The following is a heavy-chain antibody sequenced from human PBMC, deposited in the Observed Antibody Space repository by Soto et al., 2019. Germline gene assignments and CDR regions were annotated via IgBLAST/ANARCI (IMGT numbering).Heavy chain of an antibody. V-gene: IGHV1-69*13. CDR1: GGTFSSYA. CDR2: IIPIFGTA. J-gene: IGHJ5*02. Sequence: GASVKVSCKASGGTFSSYAISWVRQAPGQGLEWMGGIIPIFGTANYAQKFQGRVTITADESTSTAYMELSSLRSEDTAVYYCARVDSGYDRGWFDPWGQGTLVTVSS. CDR3: ARVDSGYDRGWFDP. D-gene: IGHD5-12*01.